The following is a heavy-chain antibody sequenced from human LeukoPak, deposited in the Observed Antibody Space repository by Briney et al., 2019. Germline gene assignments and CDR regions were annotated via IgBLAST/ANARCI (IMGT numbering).Heavy chain of an antibody. J-gene: IGHJ5*02. CDR2: IYHSGST. CDR1: GGSISSSNW. Sequence: PSETLSLTCAVSGGSISSSNWWSWVRQPPGKGLEWIGEIYHSGSTNYNPSLKSRVTISVDKSKNQFSLKLSSVTAADTAVYYCARGHYDILTGYPNWFDPWGQGTLVTVSS. D-gene: IGHD3-9*01. V-gene: IGHV4-4*02. CDR3: ARGHYDILTGYPNWFDP.